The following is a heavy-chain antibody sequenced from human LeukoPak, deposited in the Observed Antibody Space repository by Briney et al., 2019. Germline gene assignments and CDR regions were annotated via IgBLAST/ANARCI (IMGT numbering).Heavy chain of an antibody. Sequence: PGGSLRLSCAASGFTVSSNYMSWVRQAPGKGLEWVSVIYSGGSTYYADSVKGRFTISRDNSKNTLYLQMNSLSAEDTAVYYCARASAGTFDYWGQGTLVTVSS. V-gene: IGHV3-53*01. CDR3: ARASAGTFDY. CDR2: IYSGGST. J-gene: IGHJ4*02. CDR1: GFTVSSNY. D-gene: IGHD3-10*01.